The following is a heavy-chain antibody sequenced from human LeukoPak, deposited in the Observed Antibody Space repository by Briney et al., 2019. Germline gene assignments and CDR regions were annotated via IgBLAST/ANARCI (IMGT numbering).Heavy chain of an antibody. CDR1: GGTFSNHV. CDR2: IISAFGPA. Sequence: ASVKVSCKASGGTFSNHVMTWVRQAPGQGLEWMGGIISAFGPANYAQKFQGRVTITADESINTAYMELSSLRSEDTAVYYCARDACSSTICSAGGNWFDPWGQGTLVTVSS. CDR3: ARDACSSTICSAGGNWFDP. D-gene: IGHD2-2*01. V-gene: IGHV1-69*13. J-gene: IGHJ5*02.